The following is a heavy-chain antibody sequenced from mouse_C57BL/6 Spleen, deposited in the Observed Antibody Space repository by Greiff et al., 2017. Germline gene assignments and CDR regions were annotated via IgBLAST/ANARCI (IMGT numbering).Heavy chain of an antibody. V-gene: IGHV1-50*01. Sequence: QVQLQQSGAELVKPGASVKLSCKASGYTFTSYWMQWVKQRPGQGLEWIGELDPSDSYTNYNQKFKGKATLTVDTSSSTAYMQLSSLTSEDSAVXYCARYHRGDAMDYWGQGTSVTVSS. CDR3: ARYHRGDAMDY. CDR2: LDPSDSYT. D-gene: IGHD2-14*01. J-gene: IGHJ4*01. CDR1: GYTFTSYW.